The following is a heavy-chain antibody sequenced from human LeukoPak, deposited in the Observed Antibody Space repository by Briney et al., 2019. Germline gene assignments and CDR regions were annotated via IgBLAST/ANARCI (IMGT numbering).Heavy chain of an antibody. J-gene: IGHJ4*02. V-gene: IGHV3-23*01. CDR2: ISGSGGST. CDR1: GFTFNNYA. Sequence: GGSLRLSCAASGFTFNNYAMSWVRQAPGKGLEWVSIISGSGGSTYYADFVKGRFTSSRDSSKNTLYLQMNSLRAEDTAVYYCARTRRDGYKDYWGQGTLVTVSS. CDR3: ARTRRDGYKDY. D-gene: IGHD5-24*01.